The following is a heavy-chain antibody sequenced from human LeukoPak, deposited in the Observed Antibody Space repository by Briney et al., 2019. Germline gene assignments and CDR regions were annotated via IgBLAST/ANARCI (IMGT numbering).Heavy chain of an antibody. J-gene: IGHJ6*02. CDR1: GFTLSSYA. CDR3: ARETLTSLGYYGMDV. CDR2: ISYDGSNK. Sequence: GGSLRLSCAASGFTLSSYAMHWVRQAPGKGLEWVAVISYDGSNKYYADSVKGRFTISRDNSKNTLYLQMNSLRAEDTAVYYCARETLTSLGYYGMDVWGQGTTVTVSS. D-gene: IGHD7-27*01. V-gene: IGHV3-30*04.